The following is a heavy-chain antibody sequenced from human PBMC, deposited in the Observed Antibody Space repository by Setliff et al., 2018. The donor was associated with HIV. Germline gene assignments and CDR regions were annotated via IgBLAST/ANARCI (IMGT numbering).Heavy chain of an antibody. CDR2: ISGSGGST. J-gene: IGHJ4*02. V-gene: IGHV3-23*01. D-gene: IGHD3-22*01. CDR1: GFTFSNYA. Sequence: PGGSLRLSCAASGFTFSNYAMSWVRQAPGKGLEWVSGISGSGGSTYYVDSVKGRFTISRDNAKNTLYLQMNSLGAADTAVYYCARGSRDDSVYRPVDYWGRGTLVTVSS. CDR3: ARGSRDDSVYRPVDY.